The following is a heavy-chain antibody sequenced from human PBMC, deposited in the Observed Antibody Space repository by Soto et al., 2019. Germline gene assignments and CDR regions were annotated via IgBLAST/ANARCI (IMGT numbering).Heavy chain of an antibody. D-gene: IGHD2-15*01. CDR2: IYPGDSDT. V-gene: IGHV5-51*01. J-gene: IGHJ6*02. Sequence: GESLKISCKGSGYSFSNYLIGWGRQMPRKSLEWMGIIYPGDSDTRYSPSFQGQVTISADKSISTAYLQWSSLKASDTAMYYCAIPYCSGGSCYYYGMNVWGQGTTVTVSS. CDR1: GYSFSNYL. CDR3: AIPYCSGGSCYYYGMNV.